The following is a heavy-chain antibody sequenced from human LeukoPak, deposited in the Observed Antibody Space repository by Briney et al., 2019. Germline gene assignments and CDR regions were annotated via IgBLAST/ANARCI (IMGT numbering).Heavy chain of an antibody. V-gene: IGHV3-23*01. CDR2: ISGGGNST. J-gene: IGHJ4*02. Sequence: GGSLRLSCAASGFTSSTYAMSWVRQAPGKGLEWVSGISGGGNSTYYADSVKGRFTISRDNSKNTLYLQMNSLRAEDTAVYYCAKVAAGRWFFDYWGQGTLVTVSS. D-gene: IGHD6-13*01. CDR1: GFTSSTYA. CDR3: AKVAAGRWFFDY.